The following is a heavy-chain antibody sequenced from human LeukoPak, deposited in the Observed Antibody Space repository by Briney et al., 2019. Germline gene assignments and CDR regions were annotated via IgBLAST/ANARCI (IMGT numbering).Heavy chain of an antibody. CDR2: IYYSGSS. J-gene: IGHJ4*02. D-gene: IGHD3-3*01. Sequence: SETLSLTCNVSGGSISGYHWSWIRQPPGKGLEWLGYIYYSGSSNYNPSLKSRVTISADTSKNQFSLKLSSVTAADTAVYYCARVPTGNYDFWSGWHWAFDYWGQGTLVTVSS. CDR1: GGSISGYH. V-gene: IGHV4-59*01. CDR3: ARVPTGNYDFWSGWHWAFDY.